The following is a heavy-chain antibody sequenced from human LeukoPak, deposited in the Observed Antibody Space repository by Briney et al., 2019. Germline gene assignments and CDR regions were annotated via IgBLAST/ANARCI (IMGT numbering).Heavy chain of an antibody. D-gene: IGHD3-9*01. CDR1: GGTFSSYA. Sequence: SVTVSCKASGGTFSSYAISWVRQAPGQGLEWMGGIIPIFGTANYAQKFQGRVTITADESTSTAYMELSSLRSEDTAVYYCASLGTVLRYFDWLSTPIYYYGMDVWGQGTTVTVSS. V-gene: IGHV1-69*01. CDR3: ASLGTVLRYFDWLSTPIYYYGMDV. J-gene: IGHJ6*02. CDR2: IIPIFGTA.